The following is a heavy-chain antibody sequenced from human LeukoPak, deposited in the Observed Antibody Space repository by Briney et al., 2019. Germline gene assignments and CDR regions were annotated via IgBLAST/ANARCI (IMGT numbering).Heavy chain of an antibody. CDR3: ATQSYGEFAF. V-gene: IGHV3-7*01. D-gene: IGHD3-10*01. CDR2: IKTDGSEQ. CDR1: GFIFSNYW. J-gene: IGHJ5*01. Sequence: GESLRLSCAGSGFIFSNYWMSWVRQAPGKGLEWVANIKTDGSEQYYADSLKGRFTISRDNGKSSLYLQMNGLRVEDTALYYCATQSYGEFAFWGQGTLVTVSS.